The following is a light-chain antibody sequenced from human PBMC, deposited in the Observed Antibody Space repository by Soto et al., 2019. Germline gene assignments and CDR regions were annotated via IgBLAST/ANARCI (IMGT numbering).Light chain of an antibody. J-gene: IGLJ2*01. CDR1: NSNIGAGFD. Sequence: QSVLPQPTSVSGAPGQRVTISCTGSNSNIGAGFDVHWYQQLPGTAPKLLIHSNSNRPSGVPDRFAGSKSGTSASLAITGLQAEDEADYYCQSHDSSLSAVVFGGGTKLTVL. CDR2: SNS. V-gene: IGLV1-40*01. CDR3: QSHDSSLSAVV.